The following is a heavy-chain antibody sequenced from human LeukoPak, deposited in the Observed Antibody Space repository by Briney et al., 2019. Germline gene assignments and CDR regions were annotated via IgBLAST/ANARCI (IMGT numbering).Heavy chain of an antibody. J-gene: IGHJ4*02. D-gene: IGHD3-9*01. Sequence: GGSLRLSCAASGFTFSSYWMSWVRQAPGKGLEWVANIKQDGSEKYYVDSVKGRFTISRDNAKNSLYLQMNSLRAEDTAVYYCARDRGGYYDILTGYYRLYYFDYWGQGTLVTVSS. V-gene: IGHV3-7*01. CDR3: ARDRGGYYDILTGYYRLYYFDY. CDR2: IKQDGSEK. CDR1: GFTFSSYW.